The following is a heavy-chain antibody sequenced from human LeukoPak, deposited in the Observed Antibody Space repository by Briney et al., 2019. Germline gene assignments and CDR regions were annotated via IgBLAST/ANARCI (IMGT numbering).Heavy chain of an antibody. CDR2: IFPIFGTA. Sequence: GASVKDSCKASGYTFTGYYMHWVRQAPGQGLEWMGGIFPIFGTANYAQKFQGRVMITTDESTSTAYMELSSLGSEDTAVYYCAKDLGAAPLRYYFDYWGQGTLVTVSS. D-gene: IGHD6-13*01. CDR1: GYTFTGYY. V-gene: IGHV1-69*05. J-gene: IGHJ4*02. CDR3: AKDLGAAPLRYYFDY.